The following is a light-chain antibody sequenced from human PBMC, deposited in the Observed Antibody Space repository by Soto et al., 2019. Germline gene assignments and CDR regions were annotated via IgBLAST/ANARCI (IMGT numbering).Light chain of an antibody. Sequence: QSALTQPASVSGSPGQSITISCTGTSSDVGGYNYVSWYQQHPGKAPKLMIHDVSNRPSGVSNRFSGSKSGNTASLTISGLQAEDEADYYCSSYTSSSIPYVFGTGTKLTVL. J-gene: IGLJ1*01. CDR1: SSDVGGYNY. CDR2: DVS. V-gene: IGLV2-14*01. CDR3: SSYTSSSIPYV.